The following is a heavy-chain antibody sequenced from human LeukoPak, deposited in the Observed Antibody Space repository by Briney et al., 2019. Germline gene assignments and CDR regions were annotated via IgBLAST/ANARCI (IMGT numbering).Heavy chain of an antibody. CDR3: ARDFSATRTSDAFDI. CDR1: GYTFTSYG. D-gene: IGHD1-26*01. CDR2: ISAYNGNT. Sequence: ASVKVSCKASGYTFTSYGISWVRQAPGQGLEWMGWISAYNGNTNYAQKLQGRVTMTTDTSTSTAYMELRSLRSDDTAVYYCARDFSATRTSDAFDIWGQGTMVTVSS. V-gene: IGHV1-18*01. J-gene: IGHJ3*02.